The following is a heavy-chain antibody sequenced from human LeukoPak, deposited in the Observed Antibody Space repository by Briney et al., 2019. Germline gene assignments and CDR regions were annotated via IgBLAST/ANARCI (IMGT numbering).Heavy chain of an antibody. CDR3: ARWERALDT. V-gene: IGHV3-11*04. J-gene: IGHJ5*02. CDR1: GFSFSDYY. Sequence: GGSLRLSCAAAGFSFSDYYMSWIRVAPGKGLECISYISGGGSAVYCADSVKGRFTISRDNAKNSLYLEMNGLTVEDTGVYYCARWERALDTWGQGTLVTVSS. D-gene: IGHD1-26*01. CDR2: ISGGGSAV.